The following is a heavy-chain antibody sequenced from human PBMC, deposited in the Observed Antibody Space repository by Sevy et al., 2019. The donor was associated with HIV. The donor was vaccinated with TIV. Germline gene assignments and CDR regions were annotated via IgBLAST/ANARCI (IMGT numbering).Heavy chain of an antibody. CDR2: IKQDGSVK. V-gene: IGHV3-7*01. D-gene: IGHD6-13*01. Sequence: GGSLRLSCAASGFSLNSYWMSWVRQAPGKGLEWVANIKQDGSVKYYVDSVKGRFTISRDNARNLLYLQMNSLRAEDTGLYYCVGAIAGDGSFWGQGTLVTVSS. CDR1: GFSLNSYW. J-gene: IGHJ4*02. CDR3: VGAIAGDGSF.